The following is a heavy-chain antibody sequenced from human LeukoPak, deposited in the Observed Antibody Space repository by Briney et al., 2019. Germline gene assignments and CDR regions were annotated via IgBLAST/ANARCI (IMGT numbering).Heavy chain of an antibody. V-gene: IGHV1-46*01. Sequence: GASVKVSCKASGYTFTSYYIHWVRQAPGQGFEWMGIINPNGGSTSYAQKFQGRVTMTRDTSTSTVYLELSNLRSEDTAVYYCARRGACSGSSCNLDYWGQGTRVTVSS. J-gene: IGHJ4*02. D-gene: IGHD2-15*01. CDR2: INPNGGST. CDR1: GYTFTSYY. CDR3: ARRGACSGSSCNLDY.